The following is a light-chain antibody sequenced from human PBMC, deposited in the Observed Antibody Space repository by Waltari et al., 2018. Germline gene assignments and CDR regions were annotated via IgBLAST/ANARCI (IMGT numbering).Light chain of an antibody. Sequence: SYVLTQLPPVSVAPGKTARISCGGKDVGGKRVPWYHQNPGQAPVLIAYDDSERPSGIPERFSGSKSGDTATLTVSRVEAGDEADYYCQVYYTNSDHVVFGGGTKLTVL. CDR1: DVGGKR. V-gene: IGLV3-21*03. CDR2: DDS. J-gene: IGLJ2*01. CDR3: QVYYTNSDHVV.